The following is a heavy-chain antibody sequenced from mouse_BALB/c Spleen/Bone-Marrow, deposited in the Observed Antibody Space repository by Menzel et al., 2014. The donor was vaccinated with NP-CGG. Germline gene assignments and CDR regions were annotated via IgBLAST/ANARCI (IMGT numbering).Heavy chain of an antibody. CDR3: ARQSYEGFAY. CDR1: GFTFSSYT. V-gene: IGHV5-12-2*01. D-gene: IGHD2-3*01. Sequence: DVKLQESGGNLVQPGGSLKLSCAASGFTFSSYTMSWVRQTPEKRLEWVAYISNGGGSTYYPDTVKGRFTIPRDNATNTLYLQMSSLKSEGTAMYYCARQSYEGFAYWGQGTLVTVSA. J-gene: IGHJ3*01. CDR2: ISNGGGST.